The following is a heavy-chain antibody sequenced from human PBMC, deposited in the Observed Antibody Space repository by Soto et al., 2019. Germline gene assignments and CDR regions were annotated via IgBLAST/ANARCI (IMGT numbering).Heavy chain of an antibody. V-gene: IGHV3-23*01. CDR3: ARLGGDSNTDY. J-gene: IGHJ4*02. Sequence: VQLLESGGGLVQPGGSLRLSCAASGFTFSSYAMTWVRQAPGKGLDWVSAISYSGGGTYYAGSVKGRFTISRDNSKNTLYLQMSSLRAEDTAVYYCARLGGDSNTDYWGPGALVTVSS. CDR1: GFTFSSYA. CDR2: ISYSGGGT. D-gene: IGHD6-13*01.